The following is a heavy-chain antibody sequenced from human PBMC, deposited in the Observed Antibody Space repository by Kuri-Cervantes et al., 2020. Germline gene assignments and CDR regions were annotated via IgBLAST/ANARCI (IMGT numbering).Heavy chain of an antibody. D-gene: IGHD6-19*01. CDR2: IYVGDSDT. Sequence: KVSCKGSGYSFTNYWIGWVRQMPGKGLEWMGIIYVGDSDTRYSPSFQGQVTISADKSISTAYLQWSSLKASDTAIYCCARRAAVAEFVDYWGQGTLVTVSS. CDR3: ARRAAVAEFVDY. V-gene: IGHV5-51*01. CDR1: GYSFTNYW. J-gene: IGHJ4*02.